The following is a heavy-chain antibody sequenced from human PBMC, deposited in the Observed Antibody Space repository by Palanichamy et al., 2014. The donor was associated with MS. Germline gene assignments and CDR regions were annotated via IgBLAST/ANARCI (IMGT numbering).Heavy chain of an antibody. CDR1: GFTFNNFA. D-gene: IGHD3-10*01. Sequence: PGASMKLSCKSSGFTFNNFAMHWLRLAPGQRPEWLGWIHADNGKTKYSQRFQDRVSITRDTSASTVFLELTSLTSEDTAVYYCARGSGYYYFDIWGPGTLVTVSS. J-gene: IGHJ2*01. V-gene: IGHV1-3*01. CDR2: IHADNGKT. CDR3: ARGSGYYYFDI.